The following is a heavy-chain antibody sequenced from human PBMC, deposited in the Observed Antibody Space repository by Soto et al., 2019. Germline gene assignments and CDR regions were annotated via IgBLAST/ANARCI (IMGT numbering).Heavy chain of an antibody. CDR1: GFTFGGYA. D-gene: IGHD6-13*01. CDR3: VKDRSIWYAHPPDN. J-gene: IGHJ4*02. V-gene: IGHV3-23*01. CDR2: ISNSGDST. Sequence: EVQLLESGGGLAQPGGSLRLSCAASGFTFGGYAMSWVRQAPGRGLEWVSAISNSGDSTYYADSVQGRFTISRDNSRNTLHLQMNSLRVEDTDVYYCVKDRSIWYAHPPDNWGQGTLVTVSS.